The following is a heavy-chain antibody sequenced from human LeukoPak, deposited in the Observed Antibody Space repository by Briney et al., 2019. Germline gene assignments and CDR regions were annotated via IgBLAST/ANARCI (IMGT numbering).Heavy chain of an antibody. V-gene: IGHV4-34*01. CDR1: GGSFSGYY. J-gene: IGHJ3*02. Sequence: SETLSLTCAVYGGSFSGYYWSWIRQPPGKGLEWIGEINHSGSTNYNPSLKSRVTISVDTSKNQFSLKLSSVTAADTAVYYCARHKNYYDSSGYYDAFDIWGQGTMVTVSS. CDR2: INHSGST. CDR3: ARHKNYYDSSGYYDAFDI. D-gene: IGHD3-22*01.